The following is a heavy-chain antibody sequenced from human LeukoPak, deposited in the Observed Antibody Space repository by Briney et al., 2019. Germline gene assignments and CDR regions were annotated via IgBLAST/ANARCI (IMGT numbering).Heavy chain of an antibody. V-gene: IGHV3-21*01. D-gene: IGHD4-23*01. J-gene: IGHJ5*02. CDR3: ARRATTVINGFDP. CDR2: ISSSSSYI. CDR1: GFTFSSYS. Sequence: GGSLRLSCAASGFTFSSYSMNWVRQAPGKGLEWVSSISSSSSYIYYADSVKGRFIISRDNAKNSLYLQMNSLRAEDTAVYYCARRATTVINGFDPWGQGTLVTVSS.